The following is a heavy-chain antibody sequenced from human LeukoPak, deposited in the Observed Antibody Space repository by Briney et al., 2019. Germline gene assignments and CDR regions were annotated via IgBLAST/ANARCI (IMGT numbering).Heavy chain of an antibody. CDR1: GGTFSSYA. CDR3: ARESDYGDYVDAFDI. CDR2: IIPIFGTA. V-gene: IGHV1-69*13. D-gene: IGHD4-17*01. Sequence: ASVKVSCKASGGTFSSYAISWVRQAPGQGLEWMGGIIPIFGTANYAQKFQGRVTITADESTSTAYMELSSLRSEDTAVYYCARESDYGDYVDAFDIWGQGTMVTGPS. J-gene: IGHJ3*02.